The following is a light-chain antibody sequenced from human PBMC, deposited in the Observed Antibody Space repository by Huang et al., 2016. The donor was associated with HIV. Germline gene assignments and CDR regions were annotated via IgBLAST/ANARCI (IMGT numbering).Light chain of an antibody. CDR3: QQRSTWPLT. CDR2: DTS. Sequence: EVMLTKSPSILSLSLGGSGTISCKASQSVGSYVAWYQQRPGQSPRLLLYDTSNRAAGIPTRFSGSGSGTDFTLTISGLESGDLGVFYCQQRSTWPLTFGGGTKVA. V-gene: IGKV3-11*01. J-gene: IGKJ4*01. CDR1: QSVGSY.